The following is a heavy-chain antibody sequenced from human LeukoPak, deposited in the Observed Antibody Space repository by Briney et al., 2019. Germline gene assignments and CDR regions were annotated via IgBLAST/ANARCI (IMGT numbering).Heavy chain of an antibody. CDR1: GFTFSSYS. Sequence: PGGSLRLSCAASGFTFSSYSMNWVRQARGKGLEWVSYISSSSTIYYADSVKGRFTISRDNAKNSLYLQMNGLRAEDTAVYYCARDRYWGQGTLVTVSS. J-gene: IGHJ4*02. CDR2: ISSSSTI. CDR3: ARDRY. V-gene: IGHV3-48*01.